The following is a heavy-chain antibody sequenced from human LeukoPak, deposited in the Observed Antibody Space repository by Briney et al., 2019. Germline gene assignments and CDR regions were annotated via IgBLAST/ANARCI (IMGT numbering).Heavy chain of an antibody. J-gene: IGHJ4*02. D-gene: IGHD2-21*02. CDR2: ISTRRGRT. CDR3: AQGDWLDY. CDR1: GLTFRTYA. Sequence: GGSLRLSCAASGLTFRTYAMTWARQAPGKGLEWVSVISTRRGRTDYAESVKGRFTISRDDSKNTMYLQMNSLRAEDTAVYYCAQGDWLDYWGQGTLVTVSS. V-gene: IGHV3-23*01.